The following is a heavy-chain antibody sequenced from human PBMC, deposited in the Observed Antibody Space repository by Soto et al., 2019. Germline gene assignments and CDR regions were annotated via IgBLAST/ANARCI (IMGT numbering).Heavy chain of an antibody. Sequence: QVQLQESGPGLVKPSETLSLTCTVSGGSISSYYWSWIRQPPGKGLEWIGYIYYSGSTNYNPSLKSRVTISVDTSKNQFSLKLSSVTAADTAVYYCARDQEAPREGAAMWSYYCYGMDVWGQGTTVTVSS. V-gene: IGHV4-59*01. CDR1: GGSISSYY. J-gene: IGHJ6*02. CDR2: IYYSGST. CDR3: ARDQEAPREGAAMWSYYCYGMDV. D-gene: IGHD2-2*01.